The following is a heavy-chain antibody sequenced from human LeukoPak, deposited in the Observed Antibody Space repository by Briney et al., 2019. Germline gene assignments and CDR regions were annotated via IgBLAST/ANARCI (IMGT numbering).Heavy chain of an antibody. D-gene: IGHD6-13*01. Sequence: PSETLSLTCTVSGGSISSYYWSWIRQPPGKGLEWIGYIYYSGSTNYNPSLKSRVTISVDTSKNQFSLKLSSVTAADTAVYYCARGGSSSWAPFDYWGQGTLVTVSS. J-gene: IGHJ4*02. CDR1: GGSISSYY. V-gene: IGHV4-59*01. CDR3: ARGGSSSWAPFDY. CDR2: IYYSGST.